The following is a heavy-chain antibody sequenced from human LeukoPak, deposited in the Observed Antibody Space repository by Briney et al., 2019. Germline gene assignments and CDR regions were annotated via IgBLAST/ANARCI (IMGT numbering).Heavy chain of an antibody. J-gene: IGHJ3*01. CDR1: GFTFSSYS. CDR2: ISGSSTYI. D-gene: IGHD1-26*01. V-gene: IGHV3-21*01. Sequence: PGGSLRLSCADSGFTFSSYSMNWVRQAPGKGLEWVSSISGSSTYIYYADSVKGRFTISRDNAKNSLYLQMNSLRADDTGVYYCASLTGSHRDAFDLWGQGTMVTVSS. CDR3: ASLTGSHRDAFDL.